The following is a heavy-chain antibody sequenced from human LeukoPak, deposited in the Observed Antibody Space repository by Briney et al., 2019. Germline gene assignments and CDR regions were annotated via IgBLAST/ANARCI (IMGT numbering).Heavy chain of an antibody. D-gene: IGHD4-17*01. CDR2: ISYTSHK. CDR3: AKADYGDFKENYYMDV. Sequence: GGSLRLSCAASGFTFSTYGLQWVRQAPGEGLEWVSFISYTSHKYYTDSVKGRFTISRDNSRDTLYLQMSSLRAEDTAVYYCAKADYGDFKENYYMDVWGKGTTVTVSS. J-gene: IGHJ6*03. CDR1: GFTFSTYG. V-gene: IGHV3-30*02.